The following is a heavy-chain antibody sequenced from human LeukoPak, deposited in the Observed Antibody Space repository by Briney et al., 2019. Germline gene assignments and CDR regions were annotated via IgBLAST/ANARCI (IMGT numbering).Heavy chain of an antibody. CDR1: GYTLSGYH. CDR3: ARWVGATARAFDI. V-gene: IGHV1-2*02. D-gene: IGHD1-26*01. Sequence: ASVKGSCKASGYTLSGYHIHWVRQAPGQGLEWMGWINANNGDTNYAQKFQGRVTMTRDTSISTAYMDLSGLTSDDTAVYYCARWVGATARAFDIWGQGTMVIVSS. CDR2: INANNGDT. J-gene: IGHJ3*02.